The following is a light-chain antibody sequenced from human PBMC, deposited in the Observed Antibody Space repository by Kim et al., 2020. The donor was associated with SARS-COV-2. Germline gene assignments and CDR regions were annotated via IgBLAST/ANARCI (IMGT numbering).Light chain of an antibody. Sequence: SVSPGARAPLPGRASQSVSSNLAWYQQEPGQAPRLLIYGASTRATGIPARFSGSGSGTEFTLTISSLQSEDFVVYYCQHYNNWPYTFGLGTELEI. CDR3: QHYNNWPYT. V-gene: IGKV3-15*01. CDR1: QSVSSN. J-gene: IGKJ2*01. CDR2: GAS.